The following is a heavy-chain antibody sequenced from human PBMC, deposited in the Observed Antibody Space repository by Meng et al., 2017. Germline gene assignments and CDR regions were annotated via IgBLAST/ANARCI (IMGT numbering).Heavy chain of an antibody. J-gene: IGHJ5*02. CDR2: IYYSGST. CDR1: GGAISSSSYY. CDR3: ARGYHYYYDSSGPFNWFDP. Sequence: QRQLAESGPGLAKPSETPSLTCTVSGGAISSSSYYWGWIRQPPGKGLEWIGSIYYSGSTYYNPSLKSRVTISVDTSKNQFSLKLSSVTAADTAVYYCARGYHYYYDSSGPFNWFDPWGQGTLVTVSS. V-gene: IGHV4-39*07. D-gene: IGHD3-22*01.